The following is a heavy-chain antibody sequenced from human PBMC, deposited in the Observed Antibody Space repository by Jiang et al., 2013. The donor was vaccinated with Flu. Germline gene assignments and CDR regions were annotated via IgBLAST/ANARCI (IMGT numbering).Heavy chain of an antibody. V-gene: IGHV3-23*01. D-gene: IGHD6-19*01. J-gene: IGHJ5*02. Sequence: SCAASGFTFSSYAMSWVRQAPGKGLEWVSAISGSGGSTYYADSVKGRFTISRDNSKNTLYLQMNSLRAEDTAVYYCAKDGQWLGHNWFDPWGQGTLVTVSS. CDR2: ISGSGGST. CDR3: AKDGQWLGHNWFDP. CDR1: GFTFSSYA.